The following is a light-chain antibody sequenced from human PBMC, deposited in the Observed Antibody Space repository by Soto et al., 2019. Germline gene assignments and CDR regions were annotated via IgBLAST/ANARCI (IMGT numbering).Light chain of an antibody. CDR2: WAS. V-gene: IGKV4-1*01. J-gene: IGKJ5*01. CDR1: QSVSYSSNSKNY. CDR3: QQYYNIPIT. Sequence: DIVMTQSPDSLPVSLGERATINCKSSQSVSYSSNSKNYLAWYQRKPGQPPKLLIYWASTRESGVPDRFSGSGSGTDFTLTISSLQAEDVAVYYCQQYYNIPITFGQGTRLEI.